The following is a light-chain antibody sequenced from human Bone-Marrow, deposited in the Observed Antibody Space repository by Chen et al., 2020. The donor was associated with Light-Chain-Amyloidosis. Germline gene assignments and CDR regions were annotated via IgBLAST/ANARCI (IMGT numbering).Light chain of an antibody. J-gene: IGLJ3*02. Sequence: YVLTQPPSVSVAPGKTARITCGGNNIGTKSVHWYQQRPGLAPVLVIYYNCDRPSGIPERFSGANSGNTATLTISRVEAGDEADFYCQVWDSSSDHPGWVFGGGTKLTVL. CDR2: YNC. CDR1: NIGTKS. CDR3: QVWDSSSDHPGWV. V-gene: IGLV3-21*04.